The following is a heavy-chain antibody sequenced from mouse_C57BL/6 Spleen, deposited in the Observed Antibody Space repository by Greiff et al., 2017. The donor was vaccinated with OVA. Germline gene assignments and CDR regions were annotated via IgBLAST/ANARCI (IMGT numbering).Heavy chain of an antibody. D-gene: IGHD2-3*01. J-gene: IGHJ2*01. CDR2: IYPRDGST. CDR1: GYTFTDHS. V-gene: IGHV1-78*01. Sequence: VKLMESDAELVKPGASVKISCKVSGYTFTDHSIHWMKQRPEQGLEWIGYIYPRDGSTKYNEKFKGKATLTADKSSSTAYMQLNSLTSEDSAVYFCASSDGYYLFDYWGQGTTLTVSS. CDR3: ASSDGYYLFDY.